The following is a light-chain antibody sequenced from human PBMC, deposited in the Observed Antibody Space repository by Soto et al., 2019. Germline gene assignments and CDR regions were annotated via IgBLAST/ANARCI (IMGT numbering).Light chain of an antibody. CDR3: QQSYSTPPT. V-gene: IGKV1-39*01. CDR1: QTISSW. CDR2: AAS. J-gene: IGKJ1*01. Sequence: DLQITQSPSTLSGSVGDRVTITCRASQTISSWLAWYQQKPGKAPKLLIYAASSLQSGVPSRFSVSGSGTDFTITIRSLQPEDVETYYCQQSYSTPPTFGQGTKVEI.